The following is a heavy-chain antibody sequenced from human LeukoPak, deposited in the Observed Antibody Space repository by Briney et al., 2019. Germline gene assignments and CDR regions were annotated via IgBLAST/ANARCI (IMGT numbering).Heavy chain of an antibody. CDR1: GYTFISYD. CDR3: ARGASRSFDY. D-gene: IGHD2-15*01. Sequence: ASVKVSCKASGYTFISYDINWVRQAPGQGLEWMGWMNSNSGNTGYAQKFQGRLTITRVTSISTAYMELSSLRSEDTAVYYCARGASRSFDYWGQGTLVTVSS. J-gene: IGHJ4*02. CDR2: MNSNSGNT. V-gene: IGHV1-8*03.